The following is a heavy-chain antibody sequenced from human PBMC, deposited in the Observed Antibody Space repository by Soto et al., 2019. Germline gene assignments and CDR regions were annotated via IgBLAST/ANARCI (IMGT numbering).Heavy chain of an antibody. Sequence: GGSLRLSCAASGFTLSNYWMTWVRQAPGKGLEWVANMKQDGSEKYYVDSMKGRFTISRDNAKNSVYLQMNSLRAEDTAVYYCARYSGNDCIDYWGQGTLVTVSS. J-gene: IGHJ4*02. CDR1: GFTLSNYW. CDR3: ARYSGNDCIDY. D-gene: IGHD2-21*02. CDR2: MKQDGSEK. V-gene: IGHV3-7*04.